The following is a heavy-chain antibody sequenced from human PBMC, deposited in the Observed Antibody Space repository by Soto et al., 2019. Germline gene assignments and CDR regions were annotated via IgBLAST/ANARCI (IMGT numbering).Heavy chain of an antibody. Sequence: QVQLQQSGPGLVKPSQTLSLTCAISGDSVSSNSAAWNWIRQSPSRGLEWLGRTYYRSKWYNDYAVSVKSRITINAETFKNQFARHLNSVTPEDTAVYYCARDTTTMVRGVPAADWFDPWGQGTLVTVSS. CDR2: TYYRSKWYN. J-gene: IGHJ5*02. CDR3: ARDTTTMVRGVPAADWFDP. D-gene: IGHD3-10*01. V-gene: IGHV6-1*01. CDR1: GDSVSSNSAA.